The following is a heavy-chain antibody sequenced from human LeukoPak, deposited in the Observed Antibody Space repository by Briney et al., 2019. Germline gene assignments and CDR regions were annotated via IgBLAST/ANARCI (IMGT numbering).Heavy chain of an antibody. Sequence: SETLSLTCTVSGGSISSSTYFWGWIRQPPGKGLEWFGTIYDSGSTYYNSSLQRRVTISVDTSKNQFSLRLTSVTAADTAVYYCARMKVEVAAAGRNWFAPWGQGTLVTVSS. V-gene: IGHV4-39*07. CDR2: IYDSGST. CDR3: ARMKVEVAAAGRNWFAP. CDR1: GGSISSSTYF. J-gene: IGHJ5*02. D-gene: IGHD6-13*01.